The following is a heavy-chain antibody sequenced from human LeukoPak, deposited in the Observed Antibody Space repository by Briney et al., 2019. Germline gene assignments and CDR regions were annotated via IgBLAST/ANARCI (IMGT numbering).Heavy chain of an antibody. V-gene: IGHV3-30-3*02. Sequence: GGSLRLSCAASGFTFSSYAMHWVRQAPGKGLEWVAAISYDGSNRYYADSVKGRFTISRDNSKNTLYLQMNSLRAEDTAMYYCAKDMGRRSIAVDGPKYRSAWYLDYWGQGTLVAVSS. CDR2: ISYDGSNR. CDR3: AKDMGRRSIAVDGPKYRSAWYLDY. D-gene: IGHD6-13*01. CDR1: GFTFSSYA. J-gene: IGHJ4*02.